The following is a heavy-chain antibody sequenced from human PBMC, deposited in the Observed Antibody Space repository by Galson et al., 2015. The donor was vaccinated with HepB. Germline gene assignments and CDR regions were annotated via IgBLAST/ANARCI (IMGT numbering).Heavy chain of an antibody. D-gene: IGHD3-10*01. J-gene: IGHJ6*02. CDR3: ASEPEAHYYGSGSYYRPVDYCYGMDV. V-gene: IGHV3-30*04. Sequence: SLRLSCAASGFTFSNYAMHWVRQAPGKGLEWVAVISYDGSNKYYADSVKGRFTISRDNSKNTLYLQMNSLRAEDTAVYYCASEPEAHYYGSGSYYRPVDYCYGMDVWGQGTTVTVSS. CDR2: ISYDGSNK. CDR1: GFTFSNYA.